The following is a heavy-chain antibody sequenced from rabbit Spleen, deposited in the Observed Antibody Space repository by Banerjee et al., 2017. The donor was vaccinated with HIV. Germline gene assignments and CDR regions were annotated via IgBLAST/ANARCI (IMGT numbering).Heavy chain of an antibody. CDR3: ARDAGTGDYIDVYFNL. CDR1: GIDFSSYYY. D-gene: IGHD8-1*01. J-gene: IGHJ4*01. V-gene: IGHV1S40*01. Sequence: QSLEESGGDLVKPGASLTLTCKASGIDFSSYYYMCWVHQAPGKGLEWIACMHAGSSGNTYYASWAKGRFTISKSSSTTVTLQMTSLTAADTATYFCARDAGTGDYIDVYFNLWGPGTLVTVS. CDR2: MHAGSSGNT.